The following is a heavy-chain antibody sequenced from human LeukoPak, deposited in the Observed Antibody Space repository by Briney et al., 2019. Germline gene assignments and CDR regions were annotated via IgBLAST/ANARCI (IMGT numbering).Heavy chain of an antibody. J-gene: IGHJ3*02. D-gene: IGHD2-15*01. CDR1: GFKFSTSG. CDR2: IGHDGSNK. V-gene: IGHV3-30*02. Sequence: GSLRLSCAASGFKFSTSGMHWVRQAPGKGLEWVAFIGHDGSNKYYADSVKGRFTISGDNSKNTAYLQMNSLRAEDTAIYYCAKDGGWTFDIWGQGTMVTVSS. CDR3: AKDGGWTFDI.